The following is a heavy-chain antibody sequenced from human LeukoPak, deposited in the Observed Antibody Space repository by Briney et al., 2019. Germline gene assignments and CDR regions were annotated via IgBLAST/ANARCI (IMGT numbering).Heavy chain of an antibody. D-gene: IGHD6-25*01. CDR3: ARGTASTGIDY. CDR1: GYSFTIYW. J-gene: IGHJ4*02. Sequence: GESLKISCKTSGYSFTIYWIGWVRQMPGKGLEWMGIIYPADSDTRYSPSFQGHVTISADKSISTAYLQWSILKASDTAMYYCARGTASTGIDYWGQGTLVTVSS. CDR2: IYPADSDT. V-gene: IGHV5-51*01.